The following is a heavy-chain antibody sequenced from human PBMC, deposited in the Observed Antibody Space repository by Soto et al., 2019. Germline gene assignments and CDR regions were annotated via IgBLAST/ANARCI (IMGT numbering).Heavy chain of an antibody. D-gene: IGHD3-16*01. CDR2: IYWDDDK. V-gene: IGHV2-5*02. CDR3: GHRGTTLGARGEVDY. Sequence: QITLKESGPSLLTPTQTLTLTCTLSGYSLTTTPVGVGWIRQPPGKALESLAFIYWDDDKRYSPSLKGTLTVTKDTSQDQVLITMTDMDPADRATYYCGHRGTTLGARGEVDYWGEAALVTVSS. CDR1: GYSLTTTPVG. J-gene: IGHJ4*02.